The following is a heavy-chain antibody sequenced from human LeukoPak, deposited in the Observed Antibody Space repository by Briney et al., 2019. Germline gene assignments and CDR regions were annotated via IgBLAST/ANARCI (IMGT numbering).Heavy chain of an antibody. Sequence: GGPLRLSCAASGFTFSSYAMSWVRQAPGKGLEWVSAISGSGGSTYYADSVKGRFTISRDNSKNTLYLQMNSLRAEDTAVYYCTDDFWSGYETGDYWGQGTLVTVSS. CDR3: TDDFWSGYETGDY. D-gene: IGHD3-3*01. J-gene: IGHJ4*02. CDR2: ISGSGGST. CDR1: GFTFSSYA. V-gene: IGHV3-23*01.